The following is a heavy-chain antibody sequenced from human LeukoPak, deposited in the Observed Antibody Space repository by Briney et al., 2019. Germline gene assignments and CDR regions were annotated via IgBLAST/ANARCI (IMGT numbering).Heavy chain of an antibody. D-gene: IGHD6-13*01. V-gene: IGHV4-59*01. CDR1: GGSISSYY. CDR3: ARGVAYSSSWNGAYYFDY. CDR2: IYYSGST. Sequence: SETLSLTCTVSGGSISSYYWSWIRQPPGKGLEWIGYIYYSGSTNYNPSLKSRVTISVDTSKNQFSLKLSSVTAADAAVYYCARGVAYSSSWNGAYYFDYWGQETLVTVSS. J-gene: IGHJ4*02.